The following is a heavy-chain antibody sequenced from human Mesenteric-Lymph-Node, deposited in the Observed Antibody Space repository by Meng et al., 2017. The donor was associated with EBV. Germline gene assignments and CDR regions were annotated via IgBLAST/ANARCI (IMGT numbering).Heavy chain of an antibody. V-gene: IGHV4-34*01. D-gene: IGHD6-19*01. CDR1: GGSFNDYY. Sequence: HVQLHQWGAGLLKPAETLSLSCAVDGGSFNDYYWIWIRQAPGKGLEWIGEINHIRSVYYNPSLKSRVTISVDTSNNQISLRLTSVTAADTAIYYCARVRSSGSGLIRNYFDYWGQGTLVTVSS. J-gene: IGHJ4*02. CDR3: ARVRSSGSGLIRNYFDY. CDR2: INHIRSV.